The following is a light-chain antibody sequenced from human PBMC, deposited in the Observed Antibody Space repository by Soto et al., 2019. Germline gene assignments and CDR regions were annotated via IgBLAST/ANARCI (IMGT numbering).Light chain of an antibody. CDR3: CLYTSSCTGV. CDR2: DVS. CDR1: SSDVGGYNY. J-gene: IGLJ2*01. V-gene: IGLV2-14*01. Sequence: QSALTQPASVSGSPGQSITISCTGTSSDVGGYNYVSWYQQHPGKAPKLMIYDVSNRPSGVSNRFSGSKSGNTACLTSSGLQAEDEADYYCCLYTSSCTGVFGGGTKLTVL.